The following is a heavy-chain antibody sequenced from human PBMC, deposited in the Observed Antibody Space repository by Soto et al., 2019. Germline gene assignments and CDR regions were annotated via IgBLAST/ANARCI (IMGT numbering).Heavy chain of an antibody. Sequence: PSETLSLPCSVSGYSISSRSHYWNWIRRVPGKGLEFIGYIFYTGATYYNPSLRGRISMSVDTSKNQFSLTLRSVTAADTAIHYCAREGRHSGGMRESWFDPWGQGTQVTVSS. J-gene: IGHJ5*02. D-gene: IGHD3-10*01. CDR1: GYSISSRSHY. CDR3: AREGRHSGGMRESWFDP. CDR2: IFYTGAT. V-gene: IGHV4-31*03.